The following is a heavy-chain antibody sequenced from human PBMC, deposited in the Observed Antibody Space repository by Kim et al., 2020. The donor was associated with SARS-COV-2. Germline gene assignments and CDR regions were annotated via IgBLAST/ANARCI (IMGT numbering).Heavy chain of an antibody. CDR2: IYYSGST. Sequence: SETLSLTCTVSGGSISSYYWSWIRQPPGKGLEWIGYIYYSGSTNYNPSLKSRVTISVDTSKNQFSLKLSSVTAADTAVYYCARHEAPGDSGSYSDGYWFDPWDRGALVTDSA. CDR3: ARHEAPGDSGSYSDGYWFDP. J-gene: IGHJ5*02. CDR1: GGSISSYY. V-gene: IGHV4-59*08. D-gene: IGHD1-26*01.